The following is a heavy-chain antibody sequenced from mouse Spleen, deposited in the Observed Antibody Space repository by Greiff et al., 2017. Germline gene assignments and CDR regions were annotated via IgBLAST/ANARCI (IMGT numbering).Heavy chain of an antibody. CDR1: GFTFSSYA. Sequence: EVKLVESGGGLVKPGGSLKLSCAASGFTFSSYAMSWVRQTPEKRLEWVATISSGGSYTYYPDSVKGRFTISRDNAKNTLYLQMSSLRSEDTAMYYCARHPHYYGSTFDYWGQGTTLTVSS. CDR3: ARHPHYYGSTFDY. J-gene: IGHJ2*01. CDR2: ISSGGSYT. V-gene: IGHV5-9-3*01. D-gene: IGHD1-1*01.